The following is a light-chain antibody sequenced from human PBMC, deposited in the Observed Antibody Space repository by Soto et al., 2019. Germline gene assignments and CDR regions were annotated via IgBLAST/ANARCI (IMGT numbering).Light chain of an antibody. CDR2: VAF. Sequence: PGEGVTLSCRASQSVAGSFLICFQLQPGQAPRLLIFVAFTRATGTPARFSGSESGTDFTLTISSLQPGDFAVYYCQQYSHLITFGQGTRLEIK. CDR1: QSVAGSF. CDR3: QQYSHLIT. V-gene: IGKV3D-7*01. J-gene: IGKJ5*01.